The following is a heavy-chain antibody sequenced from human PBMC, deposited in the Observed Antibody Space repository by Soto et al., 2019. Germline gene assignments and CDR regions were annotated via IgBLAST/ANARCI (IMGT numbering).Heavy chain of an antibody. CDR1: GYVITSGYY. Sequence: SETLPLTCVVSGYVITSGYYWGWIRQPPGKGLEWIGTVDHSGSTYYDPSLQGRVTISIDTSKNQFSLKMTSVTAADTALYYCARYFHTYSGPPIWGQGTLVTVS. CDR2: VDHSGST. CDR3: ARYFHTYSGPPI. V-gene: IGHV4-38-2*01. J-gene: IGHJ4*02. D-gene: IGHD5-12*01.